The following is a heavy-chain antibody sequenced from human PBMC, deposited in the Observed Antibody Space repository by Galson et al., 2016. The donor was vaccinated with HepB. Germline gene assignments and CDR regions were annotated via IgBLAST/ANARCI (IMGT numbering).Heavy chain of an antibody. V-gene: IGHV3-33*08. CDR3: ARGAWYGSTETGY. CDR2: IHYDGIAT. CDR1: GLSFSSHD. Sequence: LRLSCAASGLSFSSHDMHWVRQVPVKGLEWVAVIHYDGIATFYADSVKGRFTISRDTSTNTLYLQMNSLTAEDTAVYYCARGAWYGSTETGYWGQGTLVTVSS. J-gene: IGHJ4*02. D-gene: IGHD3-10*01.